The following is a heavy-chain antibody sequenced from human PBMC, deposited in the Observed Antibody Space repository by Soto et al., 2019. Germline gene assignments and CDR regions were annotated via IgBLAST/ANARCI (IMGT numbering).Heavy chain of an antibody. J-gene: IGHJ4*02. V-gene: IGHV3-9*01. CDR2: ISWNSGSI. CDR1: GFTFDDYA. Sequence: GGSLRLSCAASGFTFDDYAMHWVRQAPGKGLEWVSGISWNSGSIGYADSVKGRFTISRDNAKNSLYLQMNSLRAEDTALYYCAKGTGVTRIAVAPFDYWGQGTLVTVSS. D-gene: IGHD6-19*01. CDR3: AKGTGVTRIAVAPFDY.